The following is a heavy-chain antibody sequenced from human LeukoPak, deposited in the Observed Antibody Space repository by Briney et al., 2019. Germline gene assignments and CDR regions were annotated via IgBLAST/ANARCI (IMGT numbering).Heavy chain of an antibody. CDR3: ARGGRYYNEAFEI. CDR2: ISSSSSTI. D-gene: IGHD1-26*01. J-gene: IGHJ3*02. Sequence: GGTLRLSCAASEFTFSSYSMNWVRQAPGKGLEWVSYISSSSSTIYYADSVKGRFSISRDNAKNSLYLQMNSLRAEGTAVYYCARGGRYYNEAFEIWGEGTMATVSS. CDR1: EFTFSSYS. V-gene: IGHV3-48*01.